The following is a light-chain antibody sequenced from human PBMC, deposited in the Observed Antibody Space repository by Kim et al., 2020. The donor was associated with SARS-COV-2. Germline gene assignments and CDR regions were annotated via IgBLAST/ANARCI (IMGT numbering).Light chain of an antibody. V-gene: IGLV3-27*01. CDR3: YSAADNNLV. CDR1: VLAKRY. Sequence: SYELTQPSSVSVSPGQTARITCSGDVLAKRYARWFQQKPGQAPVLVIYKGNERPSGIPEQFSGSSSGTTVTLTISGAQVEDEADYYCYSAADNNLVFGGGTQLTVL. CDR2: KGN. J-gene: IGLJ3*02.